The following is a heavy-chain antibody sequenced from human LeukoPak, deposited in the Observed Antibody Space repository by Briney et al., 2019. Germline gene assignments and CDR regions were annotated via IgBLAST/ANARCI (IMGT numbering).Heavy chain of an antibody. V-gene: IGHV4-30-2*01. D-gene: IGHD1-26*01. J-gene: IGHJ3*02. Sequence: SETLSLTCTVSGGSISSGGYYWSWIRQPPGKGLEWIGYIYHSGSTYYNPSLKSRVTISVDRSKNQFSLKLSSVTAADTAVYYCARLQFSGSYSGAEDAFDIWGQGTMVTVSS. CDR1: GGSISSGGYY. CDR2: IYHSGST. CDR3: ARLQFSGSYSGAEDAFDI.